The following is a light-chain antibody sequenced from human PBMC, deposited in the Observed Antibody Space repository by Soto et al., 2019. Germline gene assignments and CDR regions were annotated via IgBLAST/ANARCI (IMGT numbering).Light chain of an antibody. CDR2: AAS. J-gene: IGKJ4*01. Sequence: AIQMTQSPSSLSASVGDRVTITCRASQGIRNDLGWYQQKPGKAPKLLIYAASSLQSGVPSRFSGSGSGTDFTLTISSLQPQDFETYYCLQDYNYPLTFGAGTKVDI. V-gene: IGKV1-6*01. CDR1: QGIRND. CDR3: LQDYNYPLT.